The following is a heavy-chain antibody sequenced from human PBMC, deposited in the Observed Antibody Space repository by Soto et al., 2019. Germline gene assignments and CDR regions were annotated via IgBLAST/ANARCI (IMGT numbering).Heavy chain of an antibody. J-gene: IGHJ5*02. CDR1: GFTFNNFA. Sequence: GGSLRLSCAASGFTFNNFAMTWVRRAPGKGLEWVSGISGSGVTMYYADSVKGRFTISRDNYNNTLYLQMNSLRAEDTAVYYCARASAPWGQGTLVTVSS. CDR3: ARASAP. CDR2: ISGSGVTM. V-gene: IGHV3-23*01. D-gene: IGHD3-10*01.